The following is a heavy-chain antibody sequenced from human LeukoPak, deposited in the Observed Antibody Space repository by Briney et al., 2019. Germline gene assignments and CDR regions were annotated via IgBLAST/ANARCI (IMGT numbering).Heavy chain of an antibody. D-gene: IGHD5-24*01. CDR3: ASRDKGYYYGMDV. Sequence: GGSLRLSCAASGLTVSGNYMSWVRQAPGKGLEWVSLLYSGGSTYYADSVKGRFSISRDNSKNTLYLQMNSLRAEDTAVYYCASRDKGYYYGMDVWDQGTTVTVSS. CDR1: GLTVSGNY. CDR2: LYSGGST. J-gene: IGHJ6*02. V-gene: IGHV3-66*01.